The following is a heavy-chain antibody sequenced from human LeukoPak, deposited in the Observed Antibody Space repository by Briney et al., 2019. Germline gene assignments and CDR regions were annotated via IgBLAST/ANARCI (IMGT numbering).Heavy chain of an antibody. CDR3: ARDGKSSEFTPRRWSYYYYYYMDV. CDR2: INPNSGGT. V-gene: IGHV1-2*02. D-gene: IGHD4-23*01. Sequence: ASVKVSCKASGYTFTGYYMHWVRQAPGQGLEWMGWINPNSGGTNYAQKFQGRVTMTRDTSISTAYMELSRLRSDDTAVYYCARDGKSSEFTPRRWSYYYYYYMDVWGKGTTVTISS. J-gene: IGHJ6*03. CDR1: GYTFTGYY.